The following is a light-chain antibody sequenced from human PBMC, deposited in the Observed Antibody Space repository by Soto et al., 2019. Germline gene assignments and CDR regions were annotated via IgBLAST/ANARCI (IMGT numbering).Light chain of an antibody. J-gene: IGLJ2*01. V-gene: IGLV2-23*01. Sequence: QSVLTQPASVSGSPGQSITISCTGTSSDVGSYNFVSWFQQHPGKVPKLIIYEGTERPSGVSNRFSASKSGNTASLTISGLQPEDEADYYCCSYAGPSTIFGGETKLTVL. CDR3: CSYAGPSTI. CDR2: EGT. CDR1: SSDVGSYNF.